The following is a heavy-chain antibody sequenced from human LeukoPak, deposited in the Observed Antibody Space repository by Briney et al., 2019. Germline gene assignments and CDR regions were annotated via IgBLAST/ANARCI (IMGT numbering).Heavy chain of an antibody. CDR2: IKKDGSEK. J-gene: IGHJ5*02. CDR3: AKLSTAVAGQDR. Sequence: WGSLRLSCAASGFTFSNYRMSWVRQTPGKGLEWVANIKKDGSEKYYVDSVKGRFNISRDNAKNSVYLQMNSLRAEDTAVYYCAKLSTAVAGQDRWGQGTLVTVSS. V-gene: IGHV3-7*01. D-gene: IGHD6-19*01. CDR1: GFTFSNYR.